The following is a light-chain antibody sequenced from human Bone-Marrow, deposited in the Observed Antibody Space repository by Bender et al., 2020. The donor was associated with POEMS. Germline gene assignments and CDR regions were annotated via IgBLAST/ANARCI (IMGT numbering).Light chain of an antibody. Sequence: QSALTQPASVSGSPGQSITISCSGTNSDVGFSNRVSWYQQHPGKAPKLMIYEVTKRPSGVPDRFSGSKSGNTASLTVSGLQAEDEADYYCSSYADSNNVLFGGGTKLTVL. CDR1: NSDVGFSNR. CDR2: EVT. CDR3: SSYADSNNVL. V-gene: IGLV2-8*01. J-gene: IGLJ2*01.